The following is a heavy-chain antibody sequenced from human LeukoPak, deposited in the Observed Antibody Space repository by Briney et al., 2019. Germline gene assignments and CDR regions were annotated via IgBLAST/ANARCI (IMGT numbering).Heavy chain of an antibody. CDR1: GVTVSSNY. CDR3: ARVLPHPIIDV. V-gene: IGHV3-53*01. Sequence: PGGSLRLSCAASGVTVSSNYMSWVRQAPGKGLEWVSVIYTGVSTYYADSVKGRFAISRDNSKNTLYLQMNSLRAEDTAVYYCARVLPHPIIDVWGKGTTVTVSS. CDR2: IYTGVST. J-gene: IGHJ6*03.